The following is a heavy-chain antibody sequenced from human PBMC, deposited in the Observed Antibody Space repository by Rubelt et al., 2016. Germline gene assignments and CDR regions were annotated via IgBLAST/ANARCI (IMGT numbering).Heavy chain of an antibody. CDR1: GFTFSSYA. D-gene: IGHD1-26*01. J-gene: IGHJ2*01. Sequence: VQPGGSLRLSCAASGFTFSSYAMSWVRQAPGKGLEWVSAISGSGGSTYYADSVKGRFTVSRDNAKNSLYLQMSSLRADDTAVYYCARDLAVRHGPVTGIVGPTSWYFDLWGRGTVVTVSS. V-gene: IGHV3-23*01. CDR3: ARDLAVRHGPVTGIVGPTSWYFDL. CDR2: ISGSGGST.